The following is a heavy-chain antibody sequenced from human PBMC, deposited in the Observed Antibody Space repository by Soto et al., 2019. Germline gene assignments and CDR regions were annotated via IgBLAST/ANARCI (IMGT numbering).Heavy chain of an antibody. CDR2: ISAYNGHT. V-gene: IGHV1-18*01. D-gene: IGHD3-16*01. J-gene: IGHJ4*02. CDR3: VRGDGGYVAQ. CDR1: GYTFTNYG. Sequence: QVQLVQSGVEVKKPGASVKVSCKAMGYTFTNYGLSWVRQAPGEGLEWLGWISAYNGHTKYAQKVQDRVTLTTDTAASTAYLEARSRTSDDTAVYYCVRGDGGYVAQGGQGSLVLVSS.